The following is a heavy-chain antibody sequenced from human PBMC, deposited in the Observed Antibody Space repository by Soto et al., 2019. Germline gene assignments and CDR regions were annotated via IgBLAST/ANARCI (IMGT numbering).Heavy chain of an antibody. Sequence: QVQLVQSGAEVKKPGSSVKVSCRGSGGFNSYSISWVRQAPGQGLEWMGGIIPIFATPTYAQKFQGRVTITAEKSKYTSYMEVSRLTSEDTAVYYCARGGPVIIPAATNWFDPWGQGTLVSVSS. D-gene: IGHD2-2*01. V-gene: IGHV1-69*06. CDR2: IIPIFATP. J-gene: IGHJ5*02. CDR3: ARGGPVIIPAATNWFDP. CDR1: GGFNSYS.